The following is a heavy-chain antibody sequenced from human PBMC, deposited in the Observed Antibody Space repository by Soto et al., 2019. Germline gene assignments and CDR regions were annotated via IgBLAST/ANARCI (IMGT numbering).Heavy chain of an antibody. Sequence: GGSLRLSCVASGFTFSSYAVSWVRQAPGKGLEWVSAISGSGGSTYYADSVKGRFTISRDNSKNTVFLQVNSLRAEDTAIYYCAKTGHIASVPADKNWLDSWGQGTLVTVSS. D-gene: IGHD2-2*01. CDR2: ISGSGGST. CDR1: GFTFSSYA. J-gene: IGHJ5*01. CDR3: AKTGHIASVPADKNWLDS. V-gene: IGHV3-23*01.